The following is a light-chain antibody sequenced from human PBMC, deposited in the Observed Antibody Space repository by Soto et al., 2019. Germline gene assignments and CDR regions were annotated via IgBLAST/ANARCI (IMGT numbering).Light chain of an antibody. V-gene: IGKV3-11*01. Sequence: EIVMTQSPVTLSVSPWERAALSCRASQSVSSYFAWYQQKPGQAPNLLIYAASNRATGIPARFSGSGSGTDITLTISGLEPEDFAVYYCQQRSNWPLTFGQGTRLEIK. CDR1: QSVSSY. CDR2: AAS. CDR3: QQRSNWPLT. J-gene: IGKJ5*01.